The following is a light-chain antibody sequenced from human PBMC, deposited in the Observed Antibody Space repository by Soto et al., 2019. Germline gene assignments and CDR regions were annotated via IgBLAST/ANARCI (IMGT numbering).Light chain of an antibody. CDR2: GTS. J-gene: IGKJ4*01. V-gene: IGKV3-15*01. Sequence: EIVMTQSPXTLSVSPGERATLFCRASQSVSSKLAWYQQKAGQAPRLLIYGTSTRATGIPARFSGSGSGTDFTLTISSLQSEDFAVYYCQQYNNWPPLTFGGGTKVEIK. CDR3: QQYNNWPPLT. CDR1: QSVSSK.